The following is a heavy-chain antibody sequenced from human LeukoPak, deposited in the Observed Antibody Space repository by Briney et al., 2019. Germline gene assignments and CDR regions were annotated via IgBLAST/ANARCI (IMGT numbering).Heavy chain of an antibody. D-gene: IGHD4/OR15-4a*01. J-gene: IGHJ5*02. CDR1: GGSISSYY. Sequence: SETLSLTCTVSGGSISSYYWSWIRQPPGKGLEWIGYIYYSGSTNYNPSLKSRVTISVDTSKNQFSLNLRSMTAADTAIYYCARGVGEDYYWFDPWGQGTLVTVSS. V-gene: IGHV4-59*01. CDR3: ARGVGEDYYWFDP. CDR2: IYYSGST.